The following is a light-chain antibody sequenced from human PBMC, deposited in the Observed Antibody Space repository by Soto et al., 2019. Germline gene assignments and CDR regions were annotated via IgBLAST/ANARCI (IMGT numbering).Light chain of an antibody. Sequence: AIQLTQSPSSLSASVGDRVTITCRVSQDFSRALVWYQQKPGRAPRLLIYDASTLESGVPSRFSGSGSGTDFILTLSSLQPEDFATYYCQQSYSCPCTFGPGTKVDLK. V-gene: IGKV1-13*02. CDR1: QDFSRA. CDR3: QQSYSCPCT. J-gene: IGKJ3*01. CDR2: DAS.